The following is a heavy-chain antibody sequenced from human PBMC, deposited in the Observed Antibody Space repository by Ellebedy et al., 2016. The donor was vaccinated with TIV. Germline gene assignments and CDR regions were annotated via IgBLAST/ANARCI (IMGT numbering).Heavy chain of an antibody. D-gene: IGHD3-22*01. CDR1: GFSLSTSGMR. CDR2: IDWDDDK. Sequence: SGPTLVKPTQTLTLTCTFSGFSLSTSGMRVSWIRQPPGKALEWLARIDWDDDKFYSTSLETRLTISKDTSKNQVVLTMTNMDPVDTATYYCARMGDSGSNYYFDFWGQGTLVTVSS. J-gene: IGHJ4*02. CDR3: ARMGDSGSNYYFDF. V-gene: IGHV2-70*04.